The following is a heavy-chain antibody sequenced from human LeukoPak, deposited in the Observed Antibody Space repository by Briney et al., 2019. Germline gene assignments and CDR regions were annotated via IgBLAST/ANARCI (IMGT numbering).Heavy chain of an antibody. D-gene: IGHD3-22*01. Sequence: PSETLSLTCTVSGGSISSYYWSWIRQPPGKGLESIGYIYYSGSTNYNPSLKSRVTISVDTSKNQYSLKLSSVTAADTAVYYCARVVYYDSSGYYLYDYWGQGTLVTVSS. J-gene: IGHJ4*02. CDR3: ARVVYYDSSGYYLYDY. CDR1: GGSISSYY. V-gene: IGHV4-59*01. CDR2: IYYSGST.